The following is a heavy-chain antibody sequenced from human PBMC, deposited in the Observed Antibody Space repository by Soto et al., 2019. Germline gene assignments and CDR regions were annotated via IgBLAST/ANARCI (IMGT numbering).Heavy chain of an antibody. V-gene: IGHV1-2*02. J-gene: IGHJ5*02. CDR2: INPNSGGT. CDR1: GYTFTGYY. D-gene: IGHD3-3*01. Sequence: ASVKVSCKASGYTFTGYYMHWVRQAPGQGLEWMGWINPNSGGTNYAQKSQGRVTMTRDTSISTAYMELSRLRSDDTAVYYCARDRLASSSFWSHEVRGDWFDPWGQGTLVTVSS. CDR3: ARDRLASSSFWSHEVRGDWFDP.